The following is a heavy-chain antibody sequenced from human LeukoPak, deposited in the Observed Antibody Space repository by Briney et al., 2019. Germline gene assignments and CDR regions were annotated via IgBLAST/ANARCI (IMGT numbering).Heavy chain of an antibody. Sequence: GGSLRLSCAASGFTFSSYAMSWVRQAPGKGLEWVSVISGSGGSTYYADSMKGRFTISRDNSKNTLYLQMNSLRAEDTAVYYCARSGVGIDVWGSYRYWGQGTLVTVSS. D-gene: IGHD3-16*02. V-gene: IGHV3-23*01. CDR1: GFTFSSYA. J-gene: IGHJ4*02. CDR3: ARSGVGIDVWGSYRY. CDR2: ISGSGGST.